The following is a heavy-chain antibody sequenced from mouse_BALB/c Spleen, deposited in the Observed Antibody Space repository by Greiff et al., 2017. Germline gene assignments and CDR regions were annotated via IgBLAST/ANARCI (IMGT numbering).Heavy chain of an antibody. J-gene: IGHJ2*01. D-gene: IGHD1-2*01. V-gene: IGHV1S81*02. CDR1: GYTFTSYW. CDR3: ARSLGLRLFDY. CDR2: INPSNGRT. Sequence: QVQLQQPGAELVKPGASVKLSCKASGYTFTSYWMHWVKQRPGQGLEWIGEINPSNGRTNYNEKFKSKATLTVDKSSSTAYMQLSSLTSEDSAVYYCARSLGLRLFDYWGQGTTLTVSS.